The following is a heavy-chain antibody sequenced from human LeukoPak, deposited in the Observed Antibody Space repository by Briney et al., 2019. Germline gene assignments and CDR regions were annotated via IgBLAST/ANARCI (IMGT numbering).Heavy chain of an antibody. CDR1: VFSLSRSE. CDR2: INSSGSST. V-gene: IGHV3-48*03. Sequence: GGSLRLSCAHSVFSLSRSEMNCVPAAPERGLEGWSYINSSGSSTYYGAYVKGRYTISRDNAKNSLHVQMNTVRAEDTALYYWVRDGYCSDSGCYAASDMWGEGRKVTVS. J-gene: IGHJ3*02. CDR3: VRDGYCSDSGCYAASDM. D-gene: IGHD2-15*01.